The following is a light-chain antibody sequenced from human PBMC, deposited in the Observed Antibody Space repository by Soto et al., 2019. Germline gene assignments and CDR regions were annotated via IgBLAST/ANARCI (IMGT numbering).Light chain of an antibody. CDR2: EVR. J-gene: IGLJ2*01. V-gene: IGLV2-14*01. CDR3: SSYTTSTTQV. CDR1: SSDVGSYNY. Sequence: QSALTQPASVSGSPGQSITISCTGTSSDVGSYNYVSWYQQHPGKAPKLMIYEVRNRPSGVSDRFSGSKSSKTASLTIFGLQAEDEADYYCSSYTTSTTQVFGGGTKLTVL.